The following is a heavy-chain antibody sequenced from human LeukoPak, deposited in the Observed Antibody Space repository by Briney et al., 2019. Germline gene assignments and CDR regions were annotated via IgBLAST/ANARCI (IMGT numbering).Heavy chain of an antibody. CDR3: ARVGPYYDFSGYYFDY. J-gene: IGHJ4*02. D-gene: IGHD3-3*01. Sequence: ASVKVSCKASGYTFTGYYMHWVRQAPGQGLEWMGWINPNSGGTNYAQKFQGRVTMTRDTSISTAYMELSRLRSDDTAVYYCARVGPYYDFSGYYFDYWGQGTLVTVSS. V-gene: IGHV1-2*02. CDR2: INPNSGGT. CDR1: GYTFTGYY.